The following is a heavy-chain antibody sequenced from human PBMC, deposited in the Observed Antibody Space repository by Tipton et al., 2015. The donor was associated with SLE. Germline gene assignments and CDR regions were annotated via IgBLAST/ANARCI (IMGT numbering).Heavy chain of an antibody. CDR1: NGSINYYH. CDR2: IYSSGTT. V-gene: IGHV4-59*12. D-gene: IGHD3-3*01. CDR3: ARAPTGNFWSASYSGSPFDY. Sequence: TLSLTCTVSNGSINYYHWSWIRQPPGKGLEWIGWIYSSGTTSHNPSLKSRVTVSVDRTKNQFSLIVSSVTAADTAVYYCARAPTGNFWSASYSGSPFDYWGQGTLVTVSP. J-gene: IGHJ4*02.